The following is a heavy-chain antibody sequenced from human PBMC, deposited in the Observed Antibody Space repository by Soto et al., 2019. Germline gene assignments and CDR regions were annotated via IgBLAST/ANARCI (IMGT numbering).Heavy chain of an antibody. V-gene: IGHV3-33*01. Sequence: HPGGSLRLSCAASGFTFSSYGMHWVRQAPGKGLEWVAVIWYDGSNKYYADSVKGRFTISRDNSKNTLYLQMNSLRAEDTAVYYCARDLEVLSGYDYFDYWGQGTLVTVSS. J-gene: IGHJ4*02. CDR1: GFTFSSYG. CDR3: ARDLEVLSGYDYFDY. CDR2: IWYDGSNK. D-gene: IGHD5-12*01.